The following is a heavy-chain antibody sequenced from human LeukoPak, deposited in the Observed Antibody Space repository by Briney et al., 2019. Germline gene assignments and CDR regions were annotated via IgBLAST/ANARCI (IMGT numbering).Heavy chain of an antibody. D-gene: IGHD1-26*01. CDR3: ARPIVGAQSYYFDY. Sequence: PSETLSLTCTVSGGSISSSSYYWGWIRQPPGKGLEWIGSIYYSGSTYYNPSLKSRVTISVDTSKNQFSLKLSSVTAADTAVYYCARPIVGAQSYYFDYWGQGTLVTVSS. J-gene: IGHJ4*02. CDR2: IYYSGST. V-gene: IGHV4-39*01. CDR1: GGSISSSSYY.